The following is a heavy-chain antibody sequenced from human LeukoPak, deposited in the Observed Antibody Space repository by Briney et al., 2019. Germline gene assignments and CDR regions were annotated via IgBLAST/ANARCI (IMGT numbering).Heavy chain of an antibody. CDR1: GGSISSYY. CDR3: ARVDCSGGSCYLLDY. D-gene: IGHD2-15*01. CDR2: IYYSGST. J-gene: IGHJ4*02. Sequence: TLSLTCTVSGGSISSYYWSWIRQPPGKGLEWIGYIYYSGSTYYNPSLKSRVTISVDTSKNQFSLKLSSVTAADTAVYYCARVDCSGGSCYLLDYWGQGTLVTVSS. V-gene: IGHV4-30-4*01.